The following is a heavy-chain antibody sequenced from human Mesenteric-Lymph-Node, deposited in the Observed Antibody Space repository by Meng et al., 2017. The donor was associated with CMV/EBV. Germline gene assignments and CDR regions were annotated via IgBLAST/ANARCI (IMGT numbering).Heavy chain of an antibody. CDR2: IRYDGSNK. CDR1: GFTFSSYA. D-gene: IGHD3-3*01. CDR3: AKDNLYDFWSGYPVSYFDY. J-gene: IGHJ4*02. V-gene: IGHV3-30*02. Sequence: GESLKISCAASGFTFSSYAMSWVRQAPGKGLEWVAFIRYDGSNKYYADSVKGRFTISRDNSKNTLYLQMNSLRAEDTAVYYCAKDNLYDFWSGYPVSYFDYWGQGTLVTVSS.